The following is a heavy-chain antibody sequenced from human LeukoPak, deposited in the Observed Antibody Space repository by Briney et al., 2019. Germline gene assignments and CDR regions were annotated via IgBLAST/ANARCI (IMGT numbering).Heavy chain of an antibody. V-gene: IGHV3-7*01. Sequence: GGSLRLSCEASEFTFTTYWMSWVRQAPGKGLEWVANIKQDGSEKYYVDSVKGRFTISRDNAKNSVYLQMNSLRAEDTAVYYCARDPYSGSYGNYYYYFMDVWGKGTTVTISS. CDR2: IKQDGSEK. J-gene: IGHJ6*03. CDR3: ARDPYSGSYGNYYYYFMDV. CDR1: EFTFTTYW. D-gene: IGHD1-26*01.